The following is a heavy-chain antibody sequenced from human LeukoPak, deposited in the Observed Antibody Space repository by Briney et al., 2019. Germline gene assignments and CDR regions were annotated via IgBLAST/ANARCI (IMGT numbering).Heavy chain of an antibody. D-gene: IGHD5-18*01. CDR1: GGSISSDY. J-gene: IGHJ6*02. Sequence: SETLSLTCTVSGGSISSDYWSWIRQPAGKGLEWIGRIYTSGSTNYNPSLKSRVTMSVDTSKNQFSLKLSSVTAADTAVYYCARFRYSYGYYYGMDVWGQGTTVTVSS. CDR3: ARFRYSYGYYYGMDV. V-gene: IGHV4-4*07. CDR2: IYTSGST.